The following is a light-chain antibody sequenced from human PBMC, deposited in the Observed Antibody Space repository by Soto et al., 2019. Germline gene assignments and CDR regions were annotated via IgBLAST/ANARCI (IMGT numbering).Light chain of an antibody. CDR3: QQLNSYP. V-gene: IGKV1-9*01. J-gene: IGKJ3*01. CDR1: QGISSY. CDR2: AAS. Sequence: DIQLTQSPSFLSASVGDRVTITCRASQGISSYLAWYQQKPGKAPKLLIYAASTLQSGVPSRFSGSGSGTEFTLTISSLQPEDFATYSCQQLNSYPFGPGTKVDIK.